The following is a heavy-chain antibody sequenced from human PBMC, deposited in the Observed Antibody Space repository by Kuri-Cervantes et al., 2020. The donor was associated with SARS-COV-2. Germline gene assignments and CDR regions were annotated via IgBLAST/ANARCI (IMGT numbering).Heavy chain of an antibody. V-gene: IGHV4-34*01. CDR1: GGSFSGYY. Sequence: SETLSLTCAVYGGSFSGYYWSWIRQPPGKGLEWMGEINHSGSTNYNPSLKSRVTISVDTSKNQFSLQLSSVTAADTAVYYCARGRTGYSSGWSYWYFDLWGRGTLVTVSS. CDR3: ARGRTGYSSGWSYWYFDL. J-gene: IGHJ2*01. CDR2: INHSGST. D-gene: IGHD6-19*01.